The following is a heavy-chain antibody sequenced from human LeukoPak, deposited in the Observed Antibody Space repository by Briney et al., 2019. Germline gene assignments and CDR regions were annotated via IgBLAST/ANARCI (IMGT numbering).Heavy chain of an antibody. Sequence: ASVKVSCKASGYTFTSYGISWVRQAPGQGLEWVGWISAYNGNTNYAQKLQGRVTMTTDTSTSTAYMELRSLRSDDTAVYYCARDLRDTAMDLFDYWGQGTLVTVSS. CDR3: ARDLRDTAMDLFDY. D-gene: IGHD5-18*01. J-gene: IGHJ4*02. CDR1: GYTFTSYG. CDR2: ISAYNGNT. V-gene: IGHV1-18*01.